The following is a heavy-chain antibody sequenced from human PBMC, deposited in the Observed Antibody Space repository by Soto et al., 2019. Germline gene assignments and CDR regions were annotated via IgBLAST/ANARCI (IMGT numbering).Heavy chain of an antibody. D-gene: IGHD5-18*01. V-gene: IGHV3-23*01. CDR2: ISGSGGSA. J-gene: IGHJ4*02. CDR1: GVTFSTYE. CDR3: VKSKGWRQPDC. Sequence: EVQLLESGGGLEQPGGSLRLSCAASGVTFSTYEMMWVRQAPGKGLEWVSGISGSGGSAYYADSVKGRFIISRENTKNTVHLKMNSLRVEDKAVYHCVKSKGWRQPDCWGQGTLVTVSS.